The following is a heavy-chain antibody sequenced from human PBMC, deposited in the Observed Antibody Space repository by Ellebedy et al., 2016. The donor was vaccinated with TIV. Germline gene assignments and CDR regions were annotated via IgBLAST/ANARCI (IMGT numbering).Heavy chain of an antibody. CDR1: GFTFSSYW. D-gene: IGHD4-17*01. CDR3: ARDDVTSYGMDV. V-gene: IGHV3-74*01. Sequence: GESLKISCAASGFTFSSYWMHWVRQAPGKGLVWVSRINSDGSSTSYADSVKGRFTISRDNSKNTLYLQMNSLRAEDTAVYYCARDDVTSYGMDVWGQGTTVTVSS. J-gene: IGHJ6*02. CDR2: INSDGSST.